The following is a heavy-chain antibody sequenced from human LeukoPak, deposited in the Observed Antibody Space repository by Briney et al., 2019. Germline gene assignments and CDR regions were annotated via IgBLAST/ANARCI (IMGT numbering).Heavy chain of an antibody. CDR2: ISWDGGST. CDR3: AKEFRGYAFDY. D-gene: IGHD3-10*01. V-gene: IGHV3-43*01. CDR1: GFTFDDYT. Sequence: GGSLRLSCAASGFTFDDYTMHWVRQAPGQGLEWVSLISWDGGSTYYADSVKGRFTISRDNSKNSLYLQMNSLRTEDTALYYCAKEFRGYAFDYWGQGTLVTVSS. J-gene: IGHJ4*02.